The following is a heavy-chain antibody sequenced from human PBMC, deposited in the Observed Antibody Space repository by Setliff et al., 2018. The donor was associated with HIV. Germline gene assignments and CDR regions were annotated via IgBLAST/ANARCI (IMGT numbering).Heavy chain of an antibody. J-gene: IGHJ3*02. CDR3: ARDTEMITTTDAFDI. D-gene: IGHD3-22*01. CDR1: GFTFSDYW. Sequence: PGESLRLSCAASGFTFSDYWMHWVRQAPGKGLVWVSRITGDGSSTRYADSVNGRFTISRDNAKNTMYLEMNSLRAEDTAVYYCARDTEMITTTDAFDIWGQGTMVTVSS. V-gene: IGHV3-74*01. CDR2: ITGDGSST.